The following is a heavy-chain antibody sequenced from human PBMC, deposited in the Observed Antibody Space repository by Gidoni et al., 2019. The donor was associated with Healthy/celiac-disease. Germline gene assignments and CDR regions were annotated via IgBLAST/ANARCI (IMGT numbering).Heavy chain of an antibody. J-gene: IGHJ4*02. Sequence: EVQLVESGGGLIQPGGSLRLSCSASGFTVSSNYMSWVRQAPAKGLEWVSLIYSGGTTYYADSVKGRFTISRDNSKNTLYLQMNSLRAEDTAVYYCARGFRATDLDYWGQGTLVTVSS. V-gene: IGHV3-53*01. D-gene: IGHD3-10*01. CDR3: ARGFRATDLDY. CDR1: GFTVSSNY. CDR2: IYSGGTT.